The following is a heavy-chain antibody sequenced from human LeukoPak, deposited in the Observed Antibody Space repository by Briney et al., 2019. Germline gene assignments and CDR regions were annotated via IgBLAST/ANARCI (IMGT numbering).Heavy chain of an antibody. CDR2: ISGSGGST. CDR1: GFTFSSYA. V-gene: IGHV3-23*01. J-gene: IGHJ4*02. D-gene: IGHD3-22*01. CDR3: AKAFYDSTGYYGY. Sequence: GGSLRLSCAASGFTFSSYAMSWVRQAPGKGLEWVSTISGSGGSTYYADSVKGRFTISRDNSKNTLYLQMNSLRAEDTAVYYCAKAFYDSTGYYGYWGQGTLVTVSS.